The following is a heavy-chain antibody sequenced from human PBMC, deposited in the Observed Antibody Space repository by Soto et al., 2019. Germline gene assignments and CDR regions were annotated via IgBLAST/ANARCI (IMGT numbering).Heavy chain of an antibody. Sequence: EVQLVESGGGLVQPGGSLRLSCAASGFTFGNYWMHWVRQAPGKGLEWVSRMTSDGTTTNYADSVKGRFTVSRDNAKNTLYLQMNSLRVEDTAMYYCARAEVDYWGPGTLVTVSS. CDR1: GFTFGNYW. CDR2: MTSDGTTT. V-gene: IGHV3-74*01. CDR3: ARAEVDY. J-gene: IGHJ4*02.